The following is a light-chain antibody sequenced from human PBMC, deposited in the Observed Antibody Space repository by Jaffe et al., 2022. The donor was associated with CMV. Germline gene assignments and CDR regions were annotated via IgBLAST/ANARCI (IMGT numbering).Light chain of an antibody. CDR2: AAS. V-gene: IGKV1-39*01. J-gene: IGKJ1*01. Sequence: DIQMTQSPSSLSAFVGDRVTITCRASESISSYLNWYQQKPGKAPKLLIYAASSLQSGVPSRFSGSGSGTDFTLTIRSLQPEDSATYYCQKTYGTPWTFGRGTKVEIK. CDR3: QKTYGTPWT. CDR1: ESISSY.